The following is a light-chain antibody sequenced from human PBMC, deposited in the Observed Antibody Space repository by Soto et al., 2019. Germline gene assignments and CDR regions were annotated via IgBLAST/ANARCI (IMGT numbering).Light chain of an antibody. V-gene: IGKV3-20*01. J-gene: IGKJ3*01. CDR3: QQYHSLPTT. CDR1: QSVTSTY. Sequence: EIVLTQSPGTLSLSPGERATLSCRASQSVTSTYLAWYQQKPGQPPRLLIYGASNRATGIPDRFSGSGSVTDFTLTISRLEPEDFTVYYCQQYHSLPTTFGPGTKVDI. CDR2: GAS.